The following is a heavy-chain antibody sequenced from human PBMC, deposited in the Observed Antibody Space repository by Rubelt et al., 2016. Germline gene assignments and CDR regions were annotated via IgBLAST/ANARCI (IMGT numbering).Heavy chain of an antibody. CDR2: ISSSSTYM. CDR1: GFAFDTYK. Sequence: EVQLVESGGGLVKPGGSLRLSCAASGFAFDTYKMNWIRQAPGKGLEWVSSISSSSTYMYYADSVKGRVTISRDDAKNSLYLQMNSLRAEDTAVYYCARDVQWVYRGTDYWGQGTLVTVSS. V-gene: IGHV3-21*01. CDR3: ARDVQWVYRGTDY. J-gene: IGHJ4*02. D-gene: IGHD1-1*01.